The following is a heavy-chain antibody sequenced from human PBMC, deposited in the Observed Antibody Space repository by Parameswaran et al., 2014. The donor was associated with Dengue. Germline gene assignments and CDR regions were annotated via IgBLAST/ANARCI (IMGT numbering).Heavy chain of an antibody. J-gene: IGHJ4*02. V-gene: IGHV3-64*01. D-gene: IGHD5-12*01. CDR2: ISSNGGST. Sequence: VRQAPGKGLEYVSAISSNGGSTYYANSVKGRFTISRDNSKNTLYLQMGSLRAEDMAVYYCARGDSGYDWRAGRGDYWGQGTLVTVSS. CDR3: ARGDSGYDWRAGRGDY.